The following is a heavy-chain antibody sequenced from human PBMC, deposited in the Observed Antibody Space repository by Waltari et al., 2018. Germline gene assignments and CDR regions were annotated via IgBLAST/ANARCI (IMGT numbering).Heavy chain of an antibody. CDR3: ARDQSFDY. CDR2: ISYDGSNK. V-gene: IGHV3-30-3*01. Sequence: QVQLVESGGGVVQPGRSLRLSCAAHGFTFSSHAMHWVRQAPGKGLEWVAVISYDGSNKYYADSVKGRFTISRDNSKNTLYLQMNSLRAEDTAVYYCARDQSFDYWGQGTLVTVSS. CDR1: GFTFSSHA. J-gene: IGHJ4*02.